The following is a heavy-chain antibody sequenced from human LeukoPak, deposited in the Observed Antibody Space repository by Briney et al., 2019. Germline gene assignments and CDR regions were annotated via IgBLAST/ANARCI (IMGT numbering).Heavy chain of an antibody. Sequence: GASVKVSCKASGYTFTDYHMHWVRQAPGQGLEWMGWINPNSGGTKYAQKFQGRVTMTRDTSISTAYMELSRLRSDDTAVYYCARDVDCSGGSCFTGVTAFDIWGQGTMVTVSS. CDR1: GYTFTDYH. V-gene: IGHV1-2*02. CDR3: ARDVDCSGGSCFTGVTAFDI. D-gene: IGHD2-15*01. J-gene: IGHJ3*02. CDR2: INPNSGGT.